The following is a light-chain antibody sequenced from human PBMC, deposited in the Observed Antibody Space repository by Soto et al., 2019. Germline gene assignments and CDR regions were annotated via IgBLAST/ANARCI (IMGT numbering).Light chain of an antibody. Sequence: QLVLTQPPSASGTPGQTIAISCSGGNSNIGSHTVNWFQQLPGTAPRLLIYSNTQRPSGVPDRFSGSKSGTSASLAISGLQSEYEGDYYCATWDDSLNGVVFGGGTKVTVL. CDR1: NSNIGSHT. V-gene: IGLV1-44*01. CDR3: ATWDDSLNGVV. CDR2: SNT. J-gene: IGLJ2*01.